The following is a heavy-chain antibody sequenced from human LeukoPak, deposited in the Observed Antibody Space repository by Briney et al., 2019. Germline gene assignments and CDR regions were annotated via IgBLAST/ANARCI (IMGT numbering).Heavy chain of an antibody. CDR1: GGSFSGYY. CDR2: INPSGST. V-gene: IGHV4-34*01. Sequence: PSETLSLTCAVYGGSFSGYYWTWIRQSPGKGLEWIGEINPSGSTYYNPSLKSRLTISRDTSKNQFSLRLGSVTAADTAVYYCARGRQEISMILVVMTGVSYYLDVWGKGTTVTVS. J-gene: IGHJ6*03. D-gene: IGHD3-22*01. CDR3: ARGRQEISMILVVMTGVSYYLDV.